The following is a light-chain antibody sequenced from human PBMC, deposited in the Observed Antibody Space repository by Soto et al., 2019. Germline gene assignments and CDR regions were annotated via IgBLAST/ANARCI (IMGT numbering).Light chain of an antibody. CDR3: QQYENLPT. CDR2: DAS. CDR1: QNINNY. Sequence: DIQMTQYPSSLSASVGDRVTITCQASQNINNYLNWYQQKPGRAPKLLIYDASNLEAGVPSRFRGSGSGTDFTFTISRLHPEDIATYYCQQYENLPTFGQGTRLEIK. J-gene: IGKJ5*01. V-gene: IGKV1-33*01.